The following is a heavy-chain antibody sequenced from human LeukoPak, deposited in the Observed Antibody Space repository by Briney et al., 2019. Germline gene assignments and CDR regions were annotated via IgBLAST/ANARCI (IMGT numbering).Heavy chain of an antibody. CDR3: ARDPGYCSGGSCRPTGSDY. V-gene: IGHV3-11*04. D-gene: IGHD2-15*01. Sequence: GGSLRLSCAASGFTFSDYYTSWIRQAPGKGLKWVSYISSSGSTIYYADSVKGRFTISRDNAKNSLYLQMNSLRAEDTAVYYCARDPGYCSGGSCRPTGSDYWGQGTLVTVSS. J-gene: IGHJ4*02. CDR1: GFTFSDYY. CDR2: ISSSGSTI.